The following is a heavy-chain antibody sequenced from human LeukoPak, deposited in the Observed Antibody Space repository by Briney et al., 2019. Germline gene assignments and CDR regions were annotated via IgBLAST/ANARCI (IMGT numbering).Heavy chain of an antibody. D-gene: IGHD6-6*01. J-gene: IGHJ4*02. V-gene: IGHV4-34*01. CDR1: GGSFSGYY. CDR3: ARERGRSSSGTQSHYFYY. CDR2: INHSGST. Sequence: SETLSLTCAVYGGSFSGYYWSWIRQPPGKGLEWIGEINHSGSTNYNPSLKSRVTIPVDTSKNQFSLKLSSVTAADPAVYYCARERGRSSSGTQSHYFYYWGQGTLVTVSS.